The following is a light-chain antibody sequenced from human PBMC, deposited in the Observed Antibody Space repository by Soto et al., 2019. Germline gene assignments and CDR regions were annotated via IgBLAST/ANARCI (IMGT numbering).Light chain of an antibody. Sequence: DIQMTQSPSSLSASVGDRVTITCRASQSISSYLNWYQQKPGKAPKLLIYAASSLQSGVPSRFSSSGSGTDFTLTISSLKHEDFATYYCQQSYYNPTVGPGTKGDIK. CDR1: QSISSY. CDR2: AAS. V-gene: IGKV1-39*01. CDR3: QQSYYNPT. J-gene: IGKJ1*01.